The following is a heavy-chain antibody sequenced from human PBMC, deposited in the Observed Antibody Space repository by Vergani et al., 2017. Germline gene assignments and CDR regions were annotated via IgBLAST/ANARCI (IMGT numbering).Heavy chain of an antibody. D-gene: IGHD6-13*01. CDR1: GFTFSNAW. CDR3: TTDRGSSSSWYTGYWYYGMDV. Sequence: EVQLVESGGGLVKPGGSLRLSCAASGFTFSNAWMSWVRQAPGKGLEWVGRIKSKTDGGTTDYAAPVKGRFTISRDDSKNTLYLQMNSLKTEDTAVYYCTTDRGSSSSWYTGYWYYGMDVWGQGTTVTVSS. J-gene: IGHJ6*02. V-gene: IGHV3-15*01. CDR2: IKSKTDGGTT.